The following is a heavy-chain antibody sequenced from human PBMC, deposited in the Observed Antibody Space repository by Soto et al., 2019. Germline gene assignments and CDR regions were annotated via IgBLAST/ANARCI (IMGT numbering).Heavy chain of an antibody. CDR1: GYSFTSYW. Sequence: EVQLVQSGAEVKKPGESLRISCKGSGYSFTSYWISWVRQMPGKGLEWMGRIDPSDSYTNYSPSFQGHVTISADKSIRXAYMQWSSLKASDTAMYYCARLSMVRGVTPAAFVIWGQGTIVTVSS. D-gene: IGHD3-10*01. V-gene: IGHV5-10-1*01. CDR2: IDPSDSYT. CDR3: ARLSMVRGVTPAAFVI. J-gene: IGHJ3*02.